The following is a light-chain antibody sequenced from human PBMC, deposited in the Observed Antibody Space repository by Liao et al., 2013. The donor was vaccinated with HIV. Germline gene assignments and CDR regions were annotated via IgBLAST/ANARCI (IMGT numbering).Light chain of an antibody. Sequence: SYELTQPPSVSVSPGQTASITCSGDKLGDKYACWYQQKPGQSPVLVIYQDNKRPSGIPERFSGSNSGNTATLTISGTQAMDEADYYCQAWDSNEVIFGGGTKLSVL. J-gene: IGLJ2*01. CDR3: QAWDSNEVI. CDR2: QDN. V-gene: IGLV3-1*01. CDR1: KLGDKY.